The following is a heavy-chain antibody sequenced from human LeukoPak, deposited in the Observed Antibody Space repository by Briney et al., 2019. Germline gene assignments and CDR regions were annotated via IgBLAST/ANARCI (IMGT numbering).Heavy chain of an antibody. V-gene: IGHV1-2*02. CDR2: INPNSGGT. CDR1: GYTFTGYY. D-gene: IGHD6-19*01. CDR3: ARVIGIAVAGTSGMDV. Sequence: ASVKVSCKASGYTFTGYYMHWVRHAPGQGLEWMGWINPNSGGTNYAQKFQGRDTMTSDTSISTAYMELSRLRSDDTAVYYCARVIGIAVAGTSGMDVWGQGTTVTVSS. J-gene: IGHJ6*02.